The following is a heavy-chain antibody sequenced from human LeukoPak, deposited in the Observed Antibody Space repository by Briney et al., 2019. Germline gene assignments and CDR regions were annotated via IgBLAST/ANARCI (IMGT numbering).Heavy chain of an antibody. CDR1: GGSISSHY. CDR3: ARLDTDYGDPPFDP. J-gene: IGHJ5*02. V-gene: IGHV4-39*07. CDR2: IYYSGST. D-gene: IGHD4-17*01. Sequence: SETLSLTCTVSGGSISSHYWSWLRQPPGKGLEWLGSIYYSGSTYYNPSLKSRVTISVDTSKNQFSLKLSSVTAADTAVYYCARLDTDYGDPPFDPWGQGTLVTVSS.